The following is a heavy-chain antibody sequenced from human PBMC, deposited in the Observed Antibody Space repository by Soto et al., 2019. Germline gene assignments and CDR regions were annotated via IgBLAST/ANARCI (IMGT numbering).Heavy chain of an antibody. J-gene: IGHJ4*02. CDR2: IIPILGIA. CDR1: GGTFSSYT. CDR3: AREWSGEGIDY. Sequence: QVQLVQSGAEVKKPGSSVKVSCKASGGTFSSYTISWVRQAPGQGLEWMGRIIPILGIANYAQKFQGRVTITADKSTSTAYMELSSLRSEDTAVYYCAREWSGEGIDYWGQGTLVTVSS. V-gene: IGHV1-69*08. D-gene: IGHD3-10*01.